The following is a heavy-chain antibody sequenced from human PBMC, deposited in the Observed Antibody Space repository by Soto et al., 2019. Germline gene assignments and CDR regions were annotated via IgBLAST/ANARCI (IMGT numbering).Heavy chain of an antibody. Sequence: GASVKVSCKVSGYTLTELSMHWVRQAHGKGLEWMGGFDPEDGETIYAQKFQGRVTMTEDTSTDTAYMELSSLRSEDTAVYYCATVHQSKYHSYFDYWGQGTLVTVSS. J-gene: IGHJ4*02. CDR3: ATVHQSKYHSYFDY. D-gene: IGHD2-2*01. CDR1: GYTLTELS. CDR2: FDPEDGET. V-gene: IGHV1-24*01.